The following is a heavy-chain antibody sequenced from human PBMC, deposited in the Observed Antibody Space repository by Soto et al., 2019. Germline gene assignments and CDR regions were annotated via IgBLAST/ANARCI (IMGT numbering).Heavy chain of an antibody. J-gene: IGHJ4*02. CDR3: VRNKDFSAYGAYPAYSL. CDR2: VTWNGGSA. D-gene: IGHD2-21*01. CDR1: GFTFDDYT. Sequence: EVQLVESGGGLVEPGGSLRLSCTASGFTFDDYTMHWFRQAPGKGLEWVSHVTWNGGSAGYADSVKGRCSISRDNAKTSVDMQISNLRTEDTAFYYCVRNKDFSAYGAYPAYSLWGQGTLVTVSP. V-gene: IGHV3-9*01.